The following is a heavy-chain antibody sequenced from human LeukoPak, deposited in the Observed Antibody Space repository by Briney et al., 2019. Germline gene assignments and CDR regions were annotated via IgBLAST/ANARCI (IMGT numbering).Heavy chain of an antibody. CDR3: ASTASVQPSFFDY. J-gene: IGHJ4*02. CDR2: IIPIFGTA. CDR1: GGTFIIYA. Sequence: GASVKVSCKASGGTFIIYAISWVRQAPGQGLEWMGGIIPIFGTANYAQKFQGRVTITADESTSTAYMELSSLRSEDTAVYYCASTASVQPSFFDYWGQGTLVTVSS. D-gene: IGHD3-16*02. V-gene: IGHV1-69*01.